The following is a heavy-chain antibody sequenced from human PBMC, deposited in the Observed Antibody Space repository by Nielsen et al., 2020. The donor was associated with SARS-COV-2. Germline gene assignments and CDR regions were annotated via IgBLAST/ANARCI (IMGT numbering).Heavy chain of an antibody. CDR1: VYTFTSYA. J-gene: IGHJ4*02. Sequence: SVKVSCKASVYTFTSYAMHWVRQPPGQRLEWMGWINAGNGNTKYSQKFQGRVTITRDTSASTAYMDLSSLRSEDTAVYYCARDRSGYYSDYFDYWGQGTLVTVSS. D-gene: IGHD3-22*01. CDR3: ARDRSGYYSDYFDY. V-gene: IGHV1-3*01. CDR2: INAGNGNT.